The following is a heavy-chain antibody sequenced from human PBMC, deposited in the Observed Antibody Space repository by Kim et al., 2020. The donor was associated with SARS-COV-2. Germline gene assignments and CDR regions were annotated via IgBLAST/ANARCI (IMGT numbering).Heavy chain of an antibody. Sequence: KGRFTISRDNAKNSLYLQMNSLRAEDTAVYYCARVRGGYYYDSSGYGLDYWGRGTLVTVSS. V-gene: IGHV3-11*06. D-gene: IGHD3-22*01. J-gene: IGHJ4*02. CDR3: ARVRGGYYYDSSGYGLDY.